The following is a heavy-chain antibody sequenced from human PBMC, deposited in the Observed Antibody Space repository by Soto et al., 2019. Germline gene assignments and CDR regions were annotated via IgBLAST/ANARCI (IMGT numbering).Heavy chain of an antibody. CDR1: GFTSSSYA. J-gene: IGHJ4*02. Sequence: GGSLRLSCAASGFTSSSYAMHWVRQAPGKGLEWVAVISYDGSNKYYADSVKGRFTISRDNSKNTLYLQMNSLRAEDTAVYYCASGQWLGHFDYWGQGTLVTVSS. CDR3: ASGQWLGHFDY. V-gene: IGHV3-30-3*01. D-gene: IGHD6-19*01. CDR2: ISYDGSNK.